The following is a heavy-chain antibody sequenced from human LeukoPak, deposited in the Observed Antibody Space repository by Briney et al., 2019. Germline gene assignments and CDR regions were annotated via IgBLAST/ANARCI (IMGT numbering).Heavy chain of an antibody. Sequence: PGGSLRLSCAASGFTFSSYAMSWVRQAPGKGREWVSAISGSGCSTYYADSVKGRITISRDNSKNTLYLQMNSLRAEDTAVYYCAKDSTGVYDSSGYYYSPSFDYWGQGTLVTVSS. CDR2: ISGSGCST. V-gene: IGHV3-23*01. D-gene: IGHD3-22*01. J-gene: IGHJ4*02. CDR1: GFTFSSYA. CDR3: AKDSTGVYDSSGYYYSPSFDY.